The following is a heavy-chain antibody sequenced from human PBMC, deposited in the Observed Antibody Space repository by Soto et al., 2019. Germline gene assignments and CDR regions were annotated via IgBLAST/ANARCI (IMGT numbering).Heavy chain of an antibody. J-gene: IGHJ5*02. Sequence: QVQLQESGPGLVKPSQTLSLTCTVSGGSISSGGYYWSWIRQHPGKGLEWIGYIYYSGSTYYNPSLKSRVTSSGDTSKNQFSLKLSSVTAADTAVYYCARTPRLAWGSYRYTAHWFDPWGQGTLVTVSS. D-gene: IGHD3-16*02. V-gene: IGHV4-31*03. CDR3: ARTPRLAWGSYRYTAHWFDP. CDR2: IYYSGST. CDR1: GGSISSGGYY.